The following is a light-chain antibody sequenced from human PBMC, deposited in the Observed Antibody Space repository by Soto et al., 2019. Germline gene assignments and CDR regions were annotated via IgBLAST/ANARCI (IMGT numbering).Light chain of an antibody. CDR3: QQSYTTPIT. Sequence: DIQMTQSPSSLSASVGDRVTITCRASQSITTYLNWYQQKPGKAPKPLISFASSLQRGVPSRFSGSGSGTYFTLTISSLQPEASATYYCQQSYTTPITFGQGTRLEIK. J-gene: IGKJ5*01. V-gene: IGKV1-39*01. CDR1: QSITTY. CDR2: FAS.